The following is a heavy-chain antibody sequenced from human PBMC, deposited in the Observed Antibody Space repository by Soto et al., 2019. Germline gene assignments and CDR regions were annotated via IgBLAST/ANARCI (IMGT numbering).Heavy chain of an antibody. CDR3: ATDGLRWSSSFNVREKFDP. Sequence: EVQLLESGGGLVQPGGSLRLSCAASGFTFSSYGMSWVRQAPGKGLEWVSAISGGGGTTYYADSVKGRFTIYRDNLKNTVSLQMISLRAEDSAVYYSATDGLRWSSSFNVREKFDPWGQGTLVTVSS. V-gene: IGHV3-23*01. D-gene: IGHD6-13*01. CDR1: GFTFSSYG. CDR2: ISGGGGTT. J-gene: IGHJ5*02.